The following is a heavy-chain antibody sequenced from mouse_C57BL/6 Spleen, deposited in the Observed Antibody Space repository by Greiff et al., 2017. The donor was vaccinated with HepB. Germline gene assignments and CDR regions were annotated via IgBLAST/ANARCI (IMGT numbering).Heavy chain of an antibody. CDR1: GFSFNTYA. CDR2: IRSKSNNYAT. CDR3: VRRGDAMDD. V-gene: IGHV10-1*01. J-gene: IGHJ4*01. Sequence: DVKLVESGGGLVQPKGSLKLSCAASGFSFNTYAMNWVRQAPGKGLEWVARIRSKSNNYATYYADSVKDRFTISRDDSESMLYLQMNNLKTEDTAMYYCVRRGDAMDDWGQGTSVTVSS.